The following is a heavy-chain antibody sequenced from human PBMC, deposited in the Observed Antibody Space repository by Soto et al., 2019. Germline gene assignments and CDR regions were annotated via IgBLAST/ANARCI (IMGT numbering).Heavy chain of an antibody. CDR1: GFTFSSYA. Sequence: GGSLRLSCAASGFTFSSYAMSWVRQAPGKGLEWVSAISGSGGSTYYADSVKGRFTISRDNSKNTLYLQMNSLRAEDTAVYYCAKGLRVLRFLEWFGFDIWGQGTMVTVSS. CDR2: ISGSGGST. J-gene: IGHJ3*02. CDR3: AKGLRVLRFLEWFGFDI. D-gene: IGHD3-3*01. V-gene: IGHV3-23*01.